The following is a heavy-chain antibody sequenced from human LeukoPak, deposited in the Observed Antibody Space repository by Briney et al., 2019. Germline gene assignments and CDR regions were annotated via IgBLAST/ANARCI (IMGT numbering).Heavy chain of an antibody. Sequence: SVKVSCKASGGTFNNYTISWVRQAPGQGLEWMGRIIPMLGIANYAQKFQGRVTITADKSTSTAYMDLSSLRSEDTAVYYCAGEGGYYQGHESDWGQGTLVTVSS. CDR2: IIPMLGIA. CDR3: AGEGGYYQGHESD. J-gene: IGHJ4*02. CDR1: GGTFNNYT. D-gene: IGHD3-3*01. V-gene: IGHV1-69*04.